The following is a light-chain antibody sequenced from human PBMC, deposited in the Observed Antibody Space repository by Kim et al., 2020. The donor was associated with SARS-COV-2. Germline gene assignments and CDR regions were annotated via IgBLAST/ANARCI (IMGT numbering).Light chain of an antibody. CDR1: KLGYKY. V-gene: IGLV3-1*01. CDR2: QDG. Sequence: SVSPGQTASITCSGDKLGYKYACWYQQKPGQSPVLVIYQDGKRPSGIPERFSGSNSGNTATLTISGTQAMDEADYYCQAWDSSTVVFGGGTQLTVL. CDR3: QAWDSSTVV. J-gene: IGLJ2*01.